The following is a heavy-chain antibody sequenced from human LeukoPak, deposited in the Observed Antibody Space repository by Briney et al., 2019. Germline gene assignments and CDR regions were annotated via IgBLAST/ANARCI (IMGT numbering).Heavy chain of an antibody. J-gene: IGHJ4*02. CDR1: GSIVSSNY. CDR2: MYSGGAT. D-gene: IGHD3-22*01. Sequence: PGGSLRLSCAASGSIVSSNYMSWVRQAPGKGLEWVSVMYSGGATHYGNSVQGRFTISRDNSKNTLYLQMNNLRAEDTAVYYCARGVSSGSNVDPFDFWGQGTPVIVSS. V-gene: IGHV3-53*01. CDR3: ARGVSSGSNVDPFDF.